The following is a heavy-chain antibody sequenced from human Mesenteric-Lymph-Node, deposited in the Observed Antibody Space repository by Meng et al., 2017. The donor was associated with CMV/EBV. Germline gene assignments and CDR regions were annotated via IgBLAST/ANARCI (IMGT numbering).Heavy chain of an antibody. CDR2: IYYSGST. Sequence: SETLSLTCTVSGGSVSSGSYYWSWIRQPPGKGLEWIGYIYYSGSTNYNPSLKSRVTISVDTSKNQFSLRLASVTAADTAVYYCASYSSTSSFDKWGQGTLVTVSS. CDR3: ASYSSTSSFDK. CDR1: GGSVSSGSYY. V-gene: IGHV4-61*01. D-gene: IGHD6-6*01. J-gene: IGHJ4*02.